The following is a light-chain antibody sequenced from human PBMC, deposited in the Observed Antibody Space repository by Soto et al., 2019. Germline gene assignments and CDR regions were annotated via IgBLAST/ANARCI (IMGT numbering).Light chain of an antibody. CDR1: SSDVGGYNY. CDR3: SSYTSSSTVV. V-gene: IGLV2-14*01. J-gene: IGLJ2*01. CDR2: DVS. Sequence: QSALTQPASVSGSPGQSITISCTGTSSDVGGYNYVSWYQQHPGKAPKLMIYDVSNRPSGVSNRFSGSKYGNTASLTISGLQAEYEADYYCSSYTSSSTVVFGGGTKLTVL.